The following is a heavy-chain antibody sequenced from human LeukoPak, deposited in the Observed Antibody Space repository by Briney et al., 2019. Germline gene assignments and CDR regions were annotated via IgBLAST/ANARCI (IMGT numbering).Heavy chain of an antibody. Sequence: GGSLRLSCAASGFTFNSYAMHWVRQAPGKGLEWVAVISYDGSNKYYADSVKGRFTISRDNSKNTLYLQMNSLRAEDTAVYYCARGRWLQARGPSFDYWGQGTLVTVSS. V-gene: IGHV3-30-3*01. J-gene: IGHJ4*02. CDR3: ARGRWLQARGPSFDY. D-gene: IGHD5-24*01. CDR2: ISYDGSNK. CDR1: GFTFNSYA.